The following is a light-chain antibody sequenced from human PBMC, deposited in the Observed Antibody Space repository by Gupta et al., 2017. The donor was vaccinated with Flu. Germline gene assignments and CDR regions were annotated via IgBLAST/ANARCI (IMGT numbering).Light chain of an antibody. J-gene: IGLJ3*02. V-gene: IGLV3-25*02. CDR1: ALTKQY. CDR3: QSEASSGRFYV. Sequence: SYELTQPPSVSVSPGQTARIPCSGHALTKQYVYWYQQRPGQAPGLMIYKDGERPSGITERFSGSSSGNTVTLSISGVQAEDESDYYCQSEASSGRFYVFGGGTKMTVL. CDR2: KDG.